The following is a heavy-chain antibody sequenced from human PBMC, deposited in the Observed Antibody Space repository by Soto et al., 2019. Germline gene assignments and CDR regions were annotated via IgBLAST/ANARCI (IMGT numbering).Heavy chain of an antibody. J-gene: IGHJ5*02. CDR3: ARADYDYIWGSPNWFDP. D-gene: IGHD3-16*01. CDR2: IYYSGST. Sequence: PSXTLSLTCTVSGGSMSSSSYYWCWIRQPAGKGLEWIGSIYYSGSTYYNPSLKSRVTISVDTSKNQFSLKLSSVTAADTAVYYCARADYDYIWGSPNWFDPWGQGTLVTVSS. V-gene: IGHV4-39*01. CDR1: GGSMSSSSYY.